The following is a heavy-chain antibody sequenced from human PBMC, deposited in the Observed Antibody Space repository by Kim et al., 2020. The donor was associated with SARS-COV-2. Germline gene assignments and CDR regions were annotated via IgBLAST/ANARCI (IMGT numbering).Heavy chain of an antibody. D-gene: IGHD5-12*01. J-gene: IGHJ4*02. Sequence: ASVKVSCKASGDTFTRYDFHWVRQAPGQRPEYMGRINGGNGNTKYSQEVQDRVTFTRDTSATTAYMELSSLRSEDTAVYYCATVGVPTAFDSRGQGTLVTVSS. CDR2: INGGNGNT. V-gene: IGHV1-3*03. CDR3: ATVGVPTAFDS. CDR1: GDTFTRYD.